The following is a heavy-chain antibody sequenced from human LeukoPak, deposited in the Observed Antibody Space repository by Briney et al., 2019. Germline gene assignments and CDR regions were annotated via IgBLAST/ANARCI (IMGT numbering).Heavy chain of an antibody. V-gene: IGHV3-9*01. D-gene: IGHD3-9*01. CDR2: ISWDSGTQ. CDR1: GFSLEDYA. Sequence: GGSLRLSCVVSGFSLEDYAMHWVRQVPGKGLEWVSSISWDSGTQAYTDSVKGRFTISRDNDNNSLYLQMNSLRREDTAFYYCVKDMGFDLLKDAFHIWGQGTLVTVSS. J-gene: IGHJ3*02. CDR3: VKDMGFDLLKDAFHI.